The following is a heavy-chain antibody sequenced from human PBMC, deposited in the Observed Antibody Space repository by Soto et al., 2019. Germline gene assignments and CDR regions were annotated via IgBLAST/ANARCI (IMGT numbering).Heavy chain of an antibody. CDR1: GGTFSSYA. J-gene: IGHJ3*02. CDR2: IIPIFGTA. V-gene: IGHV1-69*06. D-gene: IGHD3-22*01. CDR3: ARVPHYYDSSGYYYAGPFDI. Sequence: SVKVSCKASGGTFSSYAISWVRQAPGQGLEWMGGIIPIFGTANDAQKFQGRVTITADKSTSTAYMELSSLRSEDTAVYYCARVPHYYDSSGYYYAGPFDIWG.